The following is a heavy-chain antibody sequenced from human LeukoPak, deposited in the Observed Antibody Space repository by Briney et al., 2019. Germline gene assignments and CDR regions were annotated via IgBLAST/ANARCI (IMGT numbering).Heavy chain of an antibody. CDR2: INHSGST. CDR1: GGSFSGYY. CDR3: ARVQRITMVRGVILYYYYYMDA. J-gene: IGHJ6*03. D-gene: IGHD3-10*01. Sequence: SETLSLTCAVYGGSFSGYYWSWIRQPPGKGLEWIGEINHSGSTNYNPSLKSRVTISVHTSKNQFSLKLSSVTAADTAVYYCARVQRITMVRGVILYYYYYMDAWGKGTTVTISS. V-gene: IGHV4-34*01.